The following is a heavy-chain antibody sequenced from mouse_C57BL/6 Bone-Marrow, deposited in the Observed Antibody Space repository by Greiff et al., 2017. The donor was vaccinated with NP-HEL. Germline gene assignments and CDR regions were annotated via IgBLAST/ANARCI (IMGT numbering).Heavy chain of an antibody. CDR1: GFTFSDYG. J-gene: IGHJ2*01. CDR2: ISSGSSTI. V-gene: IGHV5-17*01. CDR3: ARDGSNYDYFDY. Sequence: EVKLMESGGGLVKPGGSLKLSCAASGFTFSDYGMHWVRQAPEKGLEWVAYISSGSSTIYYADTVKGRFTISRDNAKNTLFLQMTSLRSEDTAMYYCARDGSNYDYFDYWGQGTTLTVSS. D-gene: IGHD2-5*01.